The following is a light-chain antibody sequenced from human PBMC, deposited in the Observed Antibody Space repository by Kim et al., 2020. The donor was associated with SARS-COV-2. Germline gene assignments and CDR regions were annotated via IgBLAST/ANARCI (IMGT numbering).Light chain of an antibody. J-gene: IGKJ1*01. V-gene: IGKV3-15*01. CDR2: ATS. CDR3: QQYNDWPRT. Sequence: EIVMTQSPATVSVSPGERGTLSCRASQSVSNNLAWYQHKPGQAPRLLIYATSNRAPGIPARFSGSGSGTDFTLTISSLQSEDFAVYYCQQYNDWPRTFGQGTKVDIK. CDR1: QSVSNN.